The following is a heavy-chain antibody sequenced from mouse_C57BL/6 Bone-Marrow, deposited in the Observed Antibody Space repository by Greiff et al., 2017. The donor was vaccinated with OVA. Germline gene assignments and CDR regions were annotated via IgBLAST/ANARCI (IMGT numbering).Heavy chain of an antibody. J-gene: IGHJ3*01. CDR3: AKNWMVKGTWFAY. CDR1: GFSLTSYG. Sequence: QVQLQQSGPGLVQPSQSLSITCTVSGFSLTSYGVHWVRQSPGKGLEWLGVIWRGGSTDYNAAFMSRLSITKDNSKSQVFFKMNSLQADDTAIYYCAKNWMVKGTWFAYWGQGTLVTVSA. CDR2: IWRGGST. V-gene: IGHV2-5*01. D-gene: IGHD2-3*01.